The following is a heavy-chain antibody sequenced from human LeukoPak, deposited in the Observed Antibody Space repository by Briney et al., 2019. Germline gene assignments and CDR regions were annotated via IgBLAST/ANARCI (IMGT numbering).Heavy chain of an antibody. D-gene: IGHD5-18*01. CDR1: GGSFSGYY. J-gene: IGHJ3*02. Sequence: SSETLSLTCAVYGGSFSGYYWSWIRQPPGKGLEWIGEINHSGSTNYNPSLKSRVTISVDTSKNQFSLKLSSATAAGTAVYYCARGDSLPGYSYGPGAFDIWGQGTMVTVSS. CDR3: ARGDSLPGYSYGPGAFDI. CDR2: INHSGST. V-gene: IGHV4-34*01.